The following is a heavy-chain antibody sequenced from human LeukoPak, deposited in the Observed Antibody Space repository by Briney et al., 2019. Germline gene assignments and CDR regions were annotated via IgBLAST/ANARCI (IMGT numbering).Heavy chain of an antibody. CDR2: ISSSSSTI. D-gene: IGHD1-26*01. Sequence: PGRSLRLSCAASGFTFSSYSMNWVRQAPGKGLEWVSYISSSSSTIYYADSVKGRFTISRDNAKNSLYLQMNSLRAEDTAVYYCARDITVGANIDAFDIWGQGTMVTVSS. J-gene: IGHJ3*02. CDR3: ARDITVGANIDAFDI. CDR1: GFTFSSYS. V-gene: IGHV3-48*01.